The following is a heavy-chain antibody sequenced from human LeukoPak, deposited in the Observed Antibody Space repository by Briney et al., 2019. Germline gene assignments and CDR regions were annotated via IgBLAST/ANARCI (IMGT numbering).Heavy chain of an antibody. V-gene: IGHV3-21*01. D-gene: IGHD6-19*01. CDR1: GFTFSTYT. CDR2: INSNSIYT. J-gene: IGHJ4*02. CDR3: ARDVLGGAVTNFDY. Sequence: PGGSLRLSCSASGFTFSTYTMNWVRQAPGKGLEWVSSINSNSIYTYYGDSVKGRFTISRDNAKSSLYLQMNSLRAEDTAVYYCARDVLGGAVTNFDYWGQGTLVSVSS.